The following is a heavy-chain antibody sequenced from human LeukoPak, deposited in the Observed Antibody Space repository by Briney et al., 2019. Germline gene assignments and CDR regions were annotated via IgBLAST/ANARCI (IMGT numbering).Heavy chain of an antibody. CDR2: IISGSSYT. D-gene: IGHD6-19*01. CDR3: ARDSSGWYQYFQH. Sequence: GGSLRLSCAASGFTFSSYEMNWVRQAPGKGLAWVSSIISGSSYTYYAHSVKSRFTISRDNAKNSLYLQMNSLRAEDTAVYYCARDSSGWYQYFQHWGQGTLVTVSS. J-gene: IGHJ1*01. CDR1: GFTFSSYE. V-gene: IGHV3-21*01.